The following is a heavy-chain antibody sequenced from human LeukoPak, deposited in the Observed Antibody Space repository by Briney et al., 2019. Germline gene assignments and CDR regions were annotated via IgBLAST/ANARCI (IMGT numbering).Heavy chain of an antibody. CDR1: GFTFSSYW. CDR3: VREYSSSSGRAFHI. J-gene: IGHJ3*02. V-gene: IGHV3-74*01. D-gene: IGHD6-6*01. CDR2: ISTDGSST. Sequence: GGSLRLSCAASGFTFSSYWMHWVRQAPGKGLVWVSRISTDGSSTNSADSVKGRLTISRDNAKNTLYLQMNSLRAEDTAVYYCVREYSSSSGRAFHIWGQGTMVTVSP.